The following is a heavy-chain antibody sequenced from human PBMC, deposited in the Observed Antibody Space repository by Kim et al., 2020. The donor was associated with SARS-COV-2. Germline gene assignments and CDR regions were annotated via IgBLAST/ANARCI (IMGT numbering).Heavy chain of an antibody. Sequence: GGSLRLSCAASGFTFSSYGMHWVRQAPGKGLEWVVVIWYDGSNKYYADSVKGRFTISRDNSKNTLYLQMNSLRAEDTAVYYCAREFRKSRGVMMYYYYYGMDVWGQGTTVTVSS. V-gene: IGHV3-33*01. D-gene: IGHD3-10*01. CDR1: GFTFSSYG. J-gene: IGHJ6*02. CDR2: IWYDGSNK. CDR3: AREFRKSRGVMMYYYYYGMDV.